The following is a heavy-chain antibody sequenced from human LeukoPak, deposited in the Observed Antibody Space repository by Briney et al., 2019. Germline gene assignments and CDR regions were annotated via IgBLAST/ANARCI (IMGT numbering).Heavy chain of an antibody. Sequence: SETLSLTCAVYGGSFSGYYWSWIRQPPGKGLEWIGEINHSGSTNYNPSLKSRVTISVDTSKNQFSLKLSSVTAADTAVYYCARRFRLGYCSGGSCYAGVLNGMDVWGQGTTVTVSS. CDR1: GGSFSGYY. V-gene: IGHV4-34*01. CDR2: INHSGST. D-gene: IGHD2-15*01. J-gene: IGHJ6*02. CDR3: ARRFRLGYCSGGSCYAGVLNGMDV.